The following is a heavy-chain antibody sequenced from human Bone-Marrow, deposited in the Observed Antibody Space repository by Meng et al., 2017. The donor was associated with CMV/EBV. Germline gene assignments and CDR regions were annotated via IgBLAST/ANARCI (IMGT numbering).Heavy chain of an antibody. D-gene: IGHD3-22*01. CDR3: ASWGYYYDSSGYRSD. CDR1: GGSISSSSYY. V-gene: IGHV4-39*07. J-gene: IGHJ4*02. CDR2: IYYSGST. Sequence: SETLSLTCTVSGGSISSSSYYWGWIRQPPGKGLEWIGSIYYSGSTYYNPSLKSRVTISVDTSKNQFSLKLSSVTAADTAVYYCASWGYYYDSSGYRSDWGQGTLVTVSS.